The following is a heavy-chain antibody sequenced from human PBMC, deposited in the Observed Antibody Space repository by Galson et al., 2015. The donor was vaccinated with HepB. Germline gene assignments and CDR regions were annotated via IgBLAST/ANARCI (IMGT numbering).Heavy chain of an antibody. V-gene: IGHV1-46*04. Sequence: SVKVSCKASGYTFTSYYMHWVRQAPGQGLEWMGIINPSGGSTSYAQKLQGRVTMTRDTSTSTVYMELSSLRSEDTAVYYCARDHLYCSSTSCYPHDGGAFDIWGQGTMVTVSS. CDR2: INPSGGST. D-gene: IGHD2-2*01. CDR3: ARDHLYCSSTSCYPHDGGAFDI. CDR1: GYTFTSYY. J-gene: IGHJ3*02.